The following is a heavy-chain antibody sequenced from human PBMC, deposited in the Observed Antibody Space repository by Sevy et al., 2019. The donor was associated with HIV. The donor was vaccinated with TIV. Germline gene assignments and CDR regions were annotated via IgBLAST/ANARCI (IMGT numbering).Heavy chain of an antibody. Sequence: GFLRLSCAVSGITVSSNYMGWVRQAPGKGLQWVSGIFASSNTHFADSVKGRFSISRDNSKNTLSLQMNSLSDEDTAVYYCARAVEDYSDSSGWDWYFDLWGRGTLVTVSS. D-gene: IGHD3-22*01. J-gene: IGHJ2*01. V-gene: IGHV3-66*01. CDR1: GITVSSNY. CDR3: ARAVEDYSDSSGWDWYFDL. CDR2: IFASSNT.